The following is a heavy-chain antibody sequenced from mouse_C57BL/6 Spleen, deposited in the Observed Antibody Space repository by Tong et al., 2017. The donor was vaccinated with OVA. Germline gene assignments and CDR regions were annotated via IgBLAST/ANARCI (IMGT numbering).Heavy chain of an antibody. Sequence: EVQLQESGGGLVKPGGSLKLSCAASGFTFSSYAMSWVRQTPEKRLEWVATISDGGSYTYYPDNVKGRFTISRDNAKNNLYLQMSHLKSEDTAMYYCARGNWFDYWGQGTTLTVSS. CDR1: GFTFSSYA. CDR3: ARGNWFDY. CDR2: ISDGGSYT. J-gene: IGHJ2*01. V-gene: IGHV5-4*01. D-gene: IGHD4-1*01.